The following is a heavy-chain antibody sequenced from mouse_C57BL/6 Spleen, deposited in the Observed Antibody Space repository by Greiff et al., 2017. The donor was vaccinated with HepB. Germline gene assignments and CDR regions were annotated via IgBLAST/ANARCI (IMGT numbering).Heavy chain of an antibody. CDR1: GYTFTTYP. J-gene: IGHJ2*01. D-gene: IGHD1-1*01. CDR3: ARGTTVVATRWYYFDY. V-gene: IGHV1-47*01. CDR2: FHPYNDDT. Sequence: VHLVESGAELVKPGASVKMSCKASGYTFTTYPIEWMKQNHGKSLEWIGNFHPYNDDTKYNEKFKGKATLTVEKSSSTVYLELSRLTSDDSAVYYCARGTTVVATRWYYFDYWGQGTTLTVSS.